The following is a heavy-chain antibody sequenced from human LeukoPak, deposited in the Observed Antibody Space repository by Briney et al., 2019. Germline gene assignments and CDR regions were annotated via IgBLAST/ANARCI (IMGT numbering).Heavy chain of an antibody. CDR2: IKQDGSEK. Sequence: GGSLRLSCAASGFTFSSYWMSWVGQAPGKGLEWVANIKQDGSEKYYVDSVKGRFTISRDNAKNSLYLQMNSLRAEDTAVYYCARNEAGRYYYGMHVWGQGTTVTVSS. CDR1: GFTFSSYW. D-gene: IGHD3-10*01. CDR3: ARNEAGRYYYGMHV. V-gene: IGHV3-7*01. J-gene: IGHJ6*02.